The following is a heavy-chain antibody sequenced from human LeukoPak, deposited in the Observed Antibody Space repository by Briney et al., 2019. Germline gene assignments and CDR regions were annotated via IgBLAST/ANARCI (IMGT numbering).Heavy chain of an antibody. J-gene: IGHJ5*02. V-gene: IGHV3-74*01. Sequence: GGSLRLSCVASGFSLSGYWMYWVRQAPGRGLMYISRNNGDGSTTNYADVVRGRFTMSRDNVKNTLYLQMNSLRVEDTAVYYCARDPRNVGLAPWGQGTLVTVSS. D-gene: IGHD2-15*01. CDR1: GFSLSGYW. CDR3: ARDPRNVGLAP. CDR2: NNGDGSTT.